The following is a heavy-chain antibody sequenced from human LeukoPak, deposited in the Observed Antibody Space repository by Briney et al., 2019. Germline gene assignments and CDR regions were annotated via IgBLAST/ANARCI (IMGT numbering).Heavy chain of an antibody. CDR3: ARGIGSTAMVRDAFDI. D-gene: IGHD5-18*01. Sequence: PSETLSLTCTVSGGSISSSSYFWGWIRQPPGKGLEWIGSIYYSGSTYYNPSLKSRVTISVDTSKNQFSLKLSSVTAADTAVYYCARGIGSTAMVRDAFDIWGQGTMVTVSS. CDR2: IYYSGST. CDR1: GGSISSSSYF. V-gene: IGHV4-39*07. J-gene: IGHJ3*02.